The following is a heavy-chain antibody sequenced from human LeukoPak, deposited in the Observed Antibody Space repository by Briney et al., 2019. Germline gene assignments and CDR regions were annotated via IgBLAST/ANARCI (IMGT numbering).Heavy chain of an antibody. Sequence: PGGSLRLSCAASGFTFSSYAMSWVRQAPGKGLEWVSAISGSGGSTYYADSVKGRFTISRDNSKNTLYLQMNSLRAEDTAVYYCAKGSHWGLARSYNWFDPWGQGTLVTVSS. CDR2: ISGSGGST. J-gene: IGHJ5*02. CDR3: AKGSHWGLARSYNWFDP. D-gene: IGHD7-27*01. CDR1: GFTFSSYA. V-gene: IGHV3-23*01.